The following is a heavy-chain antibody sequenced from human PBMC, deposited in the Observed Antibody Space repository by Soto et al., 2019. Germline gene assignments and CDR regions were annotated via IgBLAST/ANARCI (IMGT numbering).Heavy chain of an antibody. J-gene: IGHJ6*02. Sequence: SETLSLTCAVYGGSFSGYYWSWIRQPPGKGLEWIGEINHSGSTNYNPSLKSRVTISVDTSKNQFSLKLSSVTAADTAVYYCASWPQGVDIVATTPPYYYGMDVWGQGTTVTVSS. CDR2: INHSGST. CDR3: ASWPQGVDIVATTPPYYYGMDV. CDR1: GGSFSGYY. V-gene: IGHV4-34*01. D-gene: IGHD5-12*01.